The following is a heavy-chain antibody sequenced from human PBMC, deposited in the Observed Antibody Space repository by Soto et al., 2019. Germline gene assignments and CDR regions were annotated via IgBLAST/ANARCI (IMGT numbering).Heavy chain of an antibody. CDR3: ARDTYCSGGSCYSPDNWFDP. CDR2: IYHSGST. D-gene: IGHD2-15*01. V-gene: IGHV4-4*02. Sequence: QVQLQESGPGLVKPSGTLSLTCAVSGGSISSSNWWSWVRQPPGKGPEWIGEIYHSGSTNYNPSLKSRVTISVDKSKNQFSLKLSSVTAADTAVYYCARDTYCSGGSCYSPDNWFDPWGQGTLVTVSS. CDR1: GGSISSSNW. J-gene: IGHJ5*02.